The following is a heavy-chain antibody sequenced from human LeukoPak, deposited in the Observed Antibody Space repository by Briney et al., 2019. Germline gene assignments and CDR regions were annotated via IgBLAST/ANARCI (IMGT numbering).Heavy chain of an antibody. J-gene: IGHJ6*02. CDR3: ARSVSYYYGMDV. D-gene: IGHD3-16*01. V-gene: IGHV4-59*01. CDR2: IYYSGST. Sequence: SSETLSLTCTVSGGSISSYYWSWIRQPPGKGLEWIGYIYYSGSTNYNPSLKSRVTISVDTSKKQFSLKLSSVTAADTAVHYCARSVSYYYGMDVWGQGTTVTVSS. CDR1: GGSISSYY.